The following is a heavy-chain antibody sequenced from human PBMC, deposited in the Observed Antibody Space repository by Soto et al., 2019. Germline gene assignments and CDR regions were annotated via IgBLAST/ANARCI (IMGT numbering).Heavy chain of an antibody. CDR2: ISAYNGNT. CDR1: GYTFTSYG. V-gene: IGHV1-18*04. Sequence: QVQLVQSGAEVKKPGASVKVSCKASGYTFTSYGISWVRQAPGQGLEWMGWISAYNGNTNYAQKLQGRVTMTTDTSTSTADMELRSLRSDDTAVYYCARPPVVGANIYWYFDLWGRGTLVTVSS. J-gene: IGHJ2*01. CDR3: ARPPVVGANIYWYFDL. D-gene: IGHD1-26*01.